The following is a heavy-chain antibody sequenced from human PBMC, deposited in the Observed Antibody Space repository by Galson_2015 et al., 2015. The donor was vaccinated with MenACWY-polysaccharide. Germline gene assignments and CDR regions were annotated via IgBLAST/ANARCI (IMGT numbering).Heavy chain of an antibody. D-gene: IGHD3-16*01. CDR3: ASLLGEAPAQTGAFDI. CDR2: IIPIAGMT. CDR1: GGSFTSYG. J-gene: IGHJ3*02. Sequence: SVKVSCKASGGSFTSYGTGWVRQAPGQGLEWMGRIIPIAGMTNYAQKFQGRVTITADTSTSTAYMELSSPRPEDTAVYYCASLLGEAPAQTGAFDIWGQGAVVTVSS. V-gene: IGHV1-69*04.